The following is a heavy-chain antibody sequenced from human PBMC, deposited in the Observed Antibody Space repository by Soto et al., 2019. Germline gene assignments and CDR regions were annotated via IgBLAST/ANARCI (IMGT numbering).Heavy chain of an antibody. CDR3: AKVHGDYGARSRAFDI. Sequence: EVQLLESGGGLVQPGGSLRLSCAASGFTFSSYAMSWVRQAPGKGLEWVSAISGSGGSTYYADSVKGRFTISRDNSKNTLYLQMNSLRAEDTAVYYCAKVHGDYGARSRAFDIWGQGTMVTVSS. V-gene: IGHV3-23*01. J-gene: IGHJ3*02. CDR2: ISGSGGST. D-gene: IGHD4-17*01. CDR1: GFTFSSYA.